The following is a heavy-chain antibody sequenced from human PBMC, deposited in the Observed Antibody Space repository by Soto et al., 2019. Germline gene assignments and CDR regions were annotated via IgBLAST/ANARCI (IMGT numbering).Heavy chain of an antibody. J-gene: IGHJ4*02. CDR1: GFTFDDYA. D-gene: IGHD3-10*01. Sequence: DVQLVESGGGLVQPGRSLRLSCAASGFTFDDYAMHWVRQAPGKGLEWVSGISWNSGSIGYADSVKGRFTISRDNAKNSLYLQMNSLRAEDTALYYCAKDTRGSYYIGYFDYWGQGTLVTVSS. CDR2: ISWNSGSI. V-gene: IGHV3-9*01. CDR3: AKDTRGSYYIGYFDY.